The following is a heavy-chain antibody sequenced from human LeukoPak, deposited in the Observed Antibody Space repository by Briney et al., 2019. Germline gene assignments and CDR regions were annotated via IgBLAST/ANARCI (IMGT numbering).Heavy chain of an antibody. V-gene: IGHV4-59*08. CDR2: IYYGGST. J-gene: IGHJ4*02. D-gene: IGHD5-12*01. CDR3: ARHMAVVRDGGYDRPSDY. CDR1: GGSINDYY. Sequence: SETLSLTCTVSGGSINDYYWSWIRQPPGKTLEWIGYIYYGGSTNYNPSLKSRVTISLDSSKSQFSLKLSSVTAADTALYYCARHMAVVRDGGYDRPSDYWGQGTLVTVSS.